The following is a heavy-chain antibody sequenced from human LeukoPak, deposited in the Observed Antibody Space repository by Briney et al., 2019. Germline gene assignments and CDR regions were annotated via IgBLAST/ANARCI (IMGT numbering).Heavy chain of an antibody. D-gene: IGHD2-8*01. CDR1: GGSISSGGYY. CDR2: IYYSGST. Sequence: SETLSLTCTVSGGSISSGGYYWSWIRQHPGKGLEWIGYIYYSGSTYYNPSLKSRVTISVDTSKNQFSLKLCSLTAADTAVYYCARHSDGYCTNGVCPYYFDYWGQGTLVTVSS. J-gene: IGHJ4*02. V-gene: IGHV4-31*03. CDR3: ARHSDGYCTNGVCPYYFDY.